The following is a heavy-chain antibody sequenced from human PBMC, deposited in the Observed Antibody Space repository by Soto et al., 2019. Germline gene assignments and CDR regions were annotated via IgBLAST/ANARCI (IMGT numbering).Heavy chain of an antibody. CDR2: IYYSGST. V-gene: IGHV4-59*12. Sequence: PSETLSLTCTVSGGSISSYYWSWIRQPPGKGLEWTGYIYYSGSTNYNPSLKSRVTISVDTSKNQFSPKLSSVTAADTAVYYCARGRHIVVVPAANFGNWFEPWGQGTLVTVSS. CDR1: GGSISSYY. D-gene: IGHD2-2*01. J-gene: IGHJ5*02. CDR3: ARGRHIVVVPAANFGNWFEP.